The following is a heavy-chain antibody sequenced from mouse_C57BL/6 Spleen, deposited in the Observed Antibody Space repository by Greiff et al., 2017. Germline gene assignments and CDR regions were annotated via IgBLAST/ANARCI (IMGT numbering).Heavy chain of an antibody. V-gene: IGHV1-84*01. CDR2: IYPGSGNT. CDR3: ARGATVVATDY. J-gene: IGHJ2*01. Sequence: QVHVKQSGPELVKPGASVKISCKASGYTFTDYYINWVKQRPGQGLEWIGWIYPGSGNTKYNEKFKGKATLTVDTSSSTAYMQLSSLTSEDSAVYFCARGATVVATDYWGQGTTLTVSS. D-gene: IGHD1-1*01. CDR1: GYTFTDYY.